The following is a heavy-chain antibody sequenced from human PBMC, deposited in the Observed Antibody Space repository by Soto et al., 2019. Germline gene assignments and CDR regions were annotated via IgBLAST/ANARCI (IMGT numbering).Heavy chain of an antibody. CDR2: VDKEGIYT. CDR3: GSVFEY. V-gene: IGHV3-74*01. Sequence: DVQLVESGGVLVQPGGSLRLSCAASGFTFTNYWMHWVRQAPDKGLVWVARVDKEGIYTSYADSVKGRFTISIDNAKKTMYVKMHPLRVEGASVYYCGSVFEYWGQGSLVTVSS. CDR1: GFTFTNYW. J-gene: IGHJ4*02.